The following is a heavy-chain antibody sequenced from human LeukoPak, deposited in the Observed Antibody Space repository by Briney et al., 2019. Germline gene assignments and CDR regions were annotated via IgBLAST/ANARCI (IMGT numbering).Heavy chain of an antibody. CDR2: ISSSSTI. D-gene: IGHD1-14*01. CDR1: GFTFSSYS. CDR3: AINRWASS. V-gene: IGHV3-48*01. J-gene: IGHJ4*02. Sequence: TGGSLRLSCAASGFTFSSYSMNWVRQAPGKGLEWVSYISSSSTIYYADSVKGRFTISRDNAKNSLYLQMNSLRAEDTAVYYCAINRWASSWGQGTLVTVSS.